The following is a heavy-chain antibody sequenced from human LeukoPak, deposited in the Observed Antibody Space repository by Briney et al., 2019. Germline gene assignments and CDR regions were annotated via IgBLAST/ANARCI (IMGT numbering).Heavy chain of an antibody. Sequence: ASVKVSCMTSGYTFTSYGISWVRQAPGQGLEWMGWIITYNGNTYYSQKLQGRVTMTTDTSTSTAYMELRSLKSDDTAVYYCAKTTVTSEEYYYYYMDVWGKGTTVTVSS. V-gene: IGHV1-18*01. CDR1: GYTFTSYG. CDR2: IITYNGNT. CDR3: AKTTVTSEEYYYYYMDV. J-gene: IGHJ6*03. D-gene: IGHD4-17*01.